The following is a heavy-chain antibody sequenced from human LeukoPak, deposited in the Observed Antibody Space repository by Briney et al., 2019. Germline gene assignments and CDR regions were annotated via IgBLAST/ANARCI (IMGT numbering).Heavy chain of an antibody. D-gene: IGHD6-19*01. CDR3: ARLGPASSGWPESFDY. V-gene: IGHV3-7*03. CDR1: GLTFNSYW. CDR2: IERDGSEK. J-gene: IGHJ4*02. Sequence: PGGSLRLSCAASGLTFNSYWMNWVRQAPGKGLEWVANIERDGSEKYYVDSVKGRFTISRDNAKNSLDLQMNSLRVEDTAVYYCARLGPASSGWPESFDYWGQGTLVTVSS.